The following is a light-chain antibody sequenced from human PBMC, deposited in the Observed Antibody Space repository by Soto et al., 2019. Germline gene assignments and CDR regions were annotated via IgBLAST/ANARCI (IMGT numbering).Light chain of an antibody. J-gene: IGKJ1*01. Sequence: EVVMTQSPANLSVSPWERATLSCRASQSVSSNLAWYQQKPGQAPRLLIYGASNRATGIPDRFSGSGSGTDFTLTITRLEPEDFAMYYCQRYDSFRTFGQGTKVDIK. CDR1: QSVSSN. CDR2: GAS. CDR3: QRYDSFRT. V-gene: IGKV3D-15*01.